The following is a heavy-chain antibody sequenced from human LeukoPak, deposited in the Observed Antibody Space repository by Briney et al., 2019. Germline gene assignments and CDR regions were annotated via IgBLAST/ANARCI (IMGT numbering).Heavy chain of an antibody. CDR1: GYTFTSYG. CDR2: ISAYNGNT. Sequence: GASVKVSCKASGYTFTSYGISWVQQAPGQGLEWMGWISAYNGNTNYAQKLQGRVTMTTDTSTSTAYMELRSLRSDDTAVYYCARDSDTLDLDTGDNWFDPWGQGTLVTVSS. V-gene: IGHV1-18*01. CDR3: ARDSDTLDLDTGDNWFDP. D-gene: IGHD5-18*01. J-gene: IGHJ5*02.